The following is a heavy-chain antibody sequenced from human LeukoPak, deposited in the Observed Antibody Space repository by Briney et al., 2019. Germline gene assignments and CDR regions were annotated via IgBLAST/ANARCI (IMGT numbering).Heavy chain of an antibody. J-gene: IGHJ6*03. Sequence: PGGSLRLSCAASGFTFSSYAMSWVRQAPGKGLEGGSDISGSGSSTYYADSVKGRFTISRDNSKNTLYLQMNSLRAEDTAVYYCARGFAYQPYYMDVWGKGTTVTISS. D-gene: IGHD2-2*01. CDR3: ARGFAYQPYYMDV. CDR1: GFTFSSYA. CDR2: ISGSGSST. V-gene: IGHV3-23*01.